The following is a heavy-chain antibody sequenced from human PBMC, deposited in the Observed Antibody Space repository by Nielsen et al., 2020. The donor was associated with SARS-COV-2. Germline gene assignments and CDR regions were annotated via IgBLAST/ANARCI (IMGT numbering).Heavy chain of an antibody. J-gene: IGHJ6*02. CDR1: EFTFSNYA. CDR3: AKDGVIGYGDYPDYYGLDV. CDR2: VSGSGYST. Sequence: GGSLRLSCAASEFTFSNYAMSWVRQAPGKGLEWVSGVSGSGYSTYYADSVKGRFTISRDNSENSLYLQMNSLRAEDTAVYYCAKDGVIGYGDYPDYYGLDVWGQGTTVTVSS. V-gene: IGHV3-23*01. D-gene: IGHD4-17*01.